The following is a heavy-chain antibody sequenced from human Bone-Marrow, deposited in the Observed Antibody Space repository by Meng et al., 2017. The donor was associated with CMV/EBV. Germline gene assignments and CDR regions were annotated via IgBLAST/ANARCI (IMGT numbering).Heavy chain of an antibody. CDR3: ARGQVQCSTINCHDYRFSGMDV. J-gene: IGHJ6*02. V-gene: IGHV1-8*01. D-gene: IGHD2/OR15-2a*01. CDR2: MNLNRGNT. Sequence: ASGKVSCKASGYTFSNYDILWVRQASGQGLEWVGWMNLNRGNTAYAQKFQGRVTMTMDTSTSIAYMELSSLRSGDTAVYYCARGQVQCSTINCHDYRFSGMDVWGQGTTVTVSS. CDR1: GYTFSNYD.